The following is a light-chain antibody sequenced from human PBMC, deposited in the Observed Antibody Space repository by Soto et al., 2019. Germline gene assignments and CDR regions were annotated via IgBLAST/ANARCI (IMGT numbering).Light chain of an antibody. J-gene: IGLJ1*01. Sequence: QSVLTQPASVSGSPGQSITISCTGTSSDVGSYNLVSWYQQHPGKAPKLMIYEGSKRPSGVSNRFSGSKSGNTASLTSSGLQADDEADYYCCSYAGSSTYVFGTGTKLTVL. CDR1: SSDVGSYNL. CDR3: CSYAGSSTYV. CDR2: EGS. V-gene: IGLV2-23*01.